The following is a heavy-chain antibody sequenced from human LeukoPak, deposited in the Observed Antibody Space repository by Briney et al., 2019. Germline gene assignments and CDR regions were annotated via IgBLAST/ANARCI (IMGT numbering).Heavy chain of an antibody. CDR3: AREVDCSSTSCYALWFDP. CDR1: GFTFSSYS. CDR2: ISSSSSYI. D-gene: IGHD2-2*01. J-gene: IGHJ5*02. V-gene: IGHV3-21*01. Sequence: GGSLRLSCAASGFTFSSYSMNWVRQAPGKGLEWVSPISSSSSYIYYADSVKGRFTISRDKAKNSLYLQMNSLRAEDTAVYYCAREVDCSSTSCYALWFDPWGQGTLVTVSS.